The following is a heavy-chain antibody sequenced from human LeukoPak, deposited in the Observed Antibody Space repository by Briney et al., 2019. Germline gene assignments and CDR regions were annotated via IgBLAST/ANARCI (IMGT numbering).Heavy chain of an antibody. CDR1: GYSISSGYY. Sequence: PSETLSLTCTVSGYSISSGYYWGWIRQPPGKGLEWIGSIYHSGSTYYNPSLKSRVTISVDTSKNQFSLKLSSVTAADTAVYYCARDIVVVPAATPSYFDYWGQGTLVTVSS. CDR3: ARDIVVVPAATPSYFDY. D-gene: IGHD2-2*01. CDR2: IYHSGST. J-gene: IGHJ4*02. V-gene: IGHV4-38-2*02.